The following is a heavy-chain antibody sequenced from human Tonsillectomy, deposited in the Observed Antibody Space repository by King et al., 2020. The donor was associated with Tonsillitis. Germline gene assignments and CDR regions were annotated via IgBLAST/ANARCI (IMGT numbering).Heavy chain of an antibody. V-gene: IGHV3-7*03. CDR1: GFTFSSYW. CDR2: IKQDGSEK. D-gene: IGHD3-22*01. Sequence: QLVQSGGGLVQPGGSLRLSCAASGFTFSSYWMNWVRQAPGKGLDWVSNIKQDGSEKDYVDSVKGRCTISRDNAKNSLYLQMNSLRAEDTAVYYCARDHYYDSSGYPGGYWGQGTLVTVSS. CDR3: ARDHYYDSSGYPGGY. J-gene: IGHJ4*02.